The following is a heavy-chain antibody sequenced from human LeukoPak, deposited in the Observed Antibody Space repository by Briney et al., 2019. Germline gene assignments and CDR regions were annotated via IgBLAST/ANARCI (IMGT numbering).Heavy chain of an antibody. D-gene: IGHD6-6*01. CDR3: ARVAHSMDAAGHLVEGQDH. V-gene: IGHV3-7*01. Sequence: GGSLRLSCAASGFTFTTYWMGWVRQAPGKGLEWVASIKQDGNEKYYVDSVKGRFTISRDNAGNSVHLEMNSLKAEDTAVYYCARVAHSMDAAGHLVEGQDHWGQGTLVTVSS. J-gene: IGHJ4*02. CDR2: IKQDGNEK. CDR1: GFTFTTYW.